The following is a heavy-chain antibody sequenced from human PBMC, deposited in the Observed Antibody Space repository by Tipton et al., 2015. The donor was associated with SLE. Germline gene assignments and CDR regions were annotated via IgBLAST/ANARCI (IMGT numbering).Heavy chain of an antibody. J-gene: IGHJ3*02. Sequence: TLSLTCTVSGDSISSGGYYWSWIRQHPVKGLEWIGYISYSGTTYSNPSLKSRVTISVDTSKNQFSLKLSSVTAADTAVYYCARGDRGAFDIWGQGTMVTVSS. CDR3: ARGDRGAFDI. D-gene: IGHD2-15*01. V-gene: IGHV4-31*03. CDR1: GDSISSGGYY. CDR2: ISYSGTT.